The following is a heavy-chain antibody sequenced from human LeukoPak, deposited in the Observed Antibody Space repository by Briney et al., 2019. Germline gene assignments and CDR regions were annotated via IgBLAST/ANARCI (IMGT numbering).Heavy chain of an antibody. J-gene: IGHJ4*02. CDR1: GYTFTGYG. Sequence: ASLKVSCKASGYTFTGYGISWVRQTPEQGLEWMGWIRVHNRNTNYAQSLQGRVTMTTDASTATAYMELRSLRSDDTAVYYCAREYCDTRRCYGGDYCGQGTLVTVSS. CDR2: IRVHNRNT. D-gene: IGHD2-2*01. CDR3: AREYCDTRRCYGGDY. V-gene: IGHV1-18*01.